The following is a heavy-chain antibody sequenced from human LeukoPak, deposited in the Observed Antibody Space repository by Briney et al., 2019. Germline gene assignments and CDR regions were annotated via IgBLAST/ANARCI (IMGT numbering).Heavy chain of an antibody. V-gene: IGHV4-59*02. CDR3: ARGWYWGVPFDY. D-gene: IGHD6-13*01. Sequence: PSETLSLTCTVSGGSVSSYYWSWIRQPPGKGLEWIGYIYYSGSTNYNPSLKSRVTISVDTSKNQFSLKLSSVTAADTAVYYCARGWYWGVPFDYWGQGTLVTVSS. CDR2: IYYSGST. CDR1: GGSVSSYY. J-gene: IGHJ4*02.